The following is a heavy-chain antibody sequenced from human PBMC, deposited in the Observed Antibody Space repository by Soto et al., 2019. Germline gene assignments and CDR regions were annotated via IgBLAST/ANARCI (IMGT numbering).Heavy chain of an antibody. CDR2: IIPIFGTA. D-gene: IGHD2-2*01. V-gene: IGHV1-69*01. CDR1: GGTFSSYA. CDR3: ASHYCSSTSCYRWFDP. J-gene: IGHJ5*02. Sequence: QVQLVQSGAEVKKPGSSVKVSCKASGGTFSSYAISWVRQAPGQGLEWMGGIIPIFGTANYAQKFQGRVTITADESTSTAYRELSSLRSEDTAVYYCASHYCSSTSCYRWFDPWGQGTLVTVSS.